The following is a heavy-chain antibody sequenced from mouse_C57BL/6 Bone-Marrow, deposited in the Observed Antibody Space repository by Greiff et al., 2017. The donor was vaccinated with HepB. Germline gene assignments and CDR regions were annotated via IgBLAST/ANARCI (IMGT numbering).Heavy chain of an antibody. CDR3: ARGCGSSYWGFDV. CDR2: ISDGGSYT. Sequence: EVMLVESGGGLVKPGGSLKLSCAASGFTFSSYAMSWVRQTPEKRLEWVATISDGGSYTYYPDNVKGRFTISRDNAKNNLYLQMSHLKSEDTAMYYCARGCGSSYWGFDVWGTGTTVTVSS. V-gene: IGHV5-4*03. D-gene: IGHD1-1*01. CDR1: GFTFSSYA. J-gene: IGHJ1*03.